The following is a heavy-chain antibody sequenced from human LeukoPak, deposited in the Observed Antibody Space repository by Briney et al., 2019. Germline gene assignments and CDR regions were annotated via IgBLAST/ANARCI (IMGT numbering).Heavy chain of an antibody. Sequence: ASVKVSCKASGYAFTGYYMHWVRQAPGQGLEWMGWINPNSGGTNYAQKFQGRVTMTRDTSISTAYMELSRLRSDDTAVYYCASTTGRDGYNRDAFDIWGQGTMVTVSS. V-gene: IGHV1-2*02. CDR2: INPNSGGT. D-gene: IGHD5-24*01. CDR1: GYAFTGYY. J-gene: IGHJ3*02. CDR3: ASTTGRDGYNRDAFDI.